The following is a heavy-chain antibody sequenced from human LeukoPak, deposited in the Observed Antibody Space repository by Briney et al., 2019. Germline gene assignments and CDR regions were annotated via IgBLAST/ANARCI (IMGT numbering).Heavy chain of an antibody. CDR2: INHSGST. V-gene: IGHV4-34*01. D-gene: IGHD4-17*01. CDR3: ARGHYGDYGWFDP. J-gene: IGHJ5*02. CDR1: GGSFRGYY. Sequence: SETLSLTCAVYGGSFRGYYWSWIRQPPGKGLEWIGEINHSGSTNYNPPLKSRVTISVDTSKNQFSLKLSSVTAADTAVYYCARGHYGDYGWFDPWGQGTLVTVSS.